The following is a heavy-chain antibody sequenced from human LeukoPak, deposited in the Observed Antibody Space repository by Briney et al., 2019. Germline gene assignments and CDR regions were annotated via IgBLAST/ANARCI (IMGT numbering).Heavy chain of an antibody. CDR2: INHSEST. D-gene: IGHD1-26*01. J-gene: IGHJ4*02. CDR3: ARRPYTGSYSSYIDY. Sequence: SETLSLTCAVYGGSFSGYYWTWIRPPPGKGLEWIGEINHSESTNYNASLKSRVTISVDTSKNQLSLKLTSVTAADTAMYYCARRPYTGSYSSYIDYWGQGTLVTVSS. V-gene: IGHV4-34*01. CDR1: GGSFSGYY.